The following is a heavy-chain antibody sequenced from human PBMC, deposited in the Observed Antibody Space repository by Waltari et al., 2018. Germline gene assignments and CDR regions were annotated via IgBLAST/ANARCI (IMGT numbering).Heavy chain of an antibody. D-gene: IGHD4-17*01. CDR2: IYSGGST. CDR1: GFTFSSYA. CDR3: AKRGVFTVTTVWYFDL. J-gene: IGHJ2*01. V-gene: IGHV3-23*03. Sequence: EVQLLESGGGLVQPGGSLRLSCAASGFTFSSYAMSWFRQAPGKGLEWVSVIYSGGSTYKADSVRGRFTIARDNSRNTLYLQMNSLSAEDSALYYCAKRGVFTVTTVWYFDLWGRGTLVTVSS.